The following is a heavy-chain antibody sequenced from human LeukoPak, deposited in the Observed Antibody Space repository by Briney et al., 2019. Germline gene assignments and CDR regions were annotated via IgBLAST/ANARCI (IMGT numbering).Heavy chain of an antibody. CDR1: GFTFSSYS. Sequence: GGSLRLSCAASGFTFSSYSMNWVRQAPGKGLEWVSSISSSSSYIYYADSVKGRFTISRDNAKNSLYLQMNSLRAGDTAVYYCARDTAMVISVFDYWGQGTLVTVSS. J-gene: IGHJ4*02. D-gene: IGHD5-18*01. V-gene: IGHV3-21*01. CDR3: ARDTAMVISVFDY. CDR2: ISSSSSYI.